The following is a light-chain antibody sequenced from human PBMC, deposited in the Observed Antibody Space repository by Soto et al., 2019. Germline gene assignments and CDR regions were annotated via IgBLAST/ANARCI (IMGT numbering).Light chain of an antibody. Sequence: EIVLTQSPATLSLSPGERATLSCRASQSVGRYLAWYQQKPGQSPRLLIYDASNMATGISARFSGSGSGTDFTLTISSLEPDDFAVYYCQQRSNWPVLTFGPGTKVDIK. CDR1: QSVGRY. CDR2: DAS. CDR3: QQRSNWPVLT. V-gene: IGKV3-11*01. J-gene: IGKJ3*01.